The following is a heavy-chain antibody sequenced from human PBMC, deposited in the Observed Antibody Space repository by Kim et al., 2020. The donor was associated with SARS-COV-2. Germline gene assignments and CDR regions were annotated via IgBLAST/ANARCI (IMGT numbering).Heavy chain of an antibody. Sequence: SETLSLTCAVYGGSFSGYYWSWIRQPPGKGLEWIGEINHSGSTNYNPSLKSRVTISVDTSKNQFSLKLSSVTAADTAVYYCARGQGDILTGYHNWFDPWG. V-gene: IGHV4-34*01. D-gene: IGHD3-9*01. CDR3: ARGQGDILTGYHNWFDP. CDR2: INHSGST. CDR1: GGSFSGYY. J-gene: IGHJ5*02.